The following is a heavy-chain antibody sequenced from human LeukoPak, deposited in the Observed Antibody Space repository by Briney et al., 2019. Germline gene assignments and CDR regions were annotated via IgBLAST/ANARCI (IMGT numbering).Heavy chain of an antibody. CDR2: IYSGGST. V-gene: IGHV3-66*02. D-gene: IGHD3-10*01. J-gene: IGHJ6*03. Sequence: GGSLRLSCAASGFTVSSNYMSWVRQAPGKGLEWVSVIYSGGSTYYADSVKGRFTISRDNSKNTLYLQMNSLRAEDTAVYYCARDALLWFGKLLSGYYYMDVWGKGTTVTVSS. CDR1: GFTVSSNY. CDR3: ARDALLWFGKLLSGYYYMDV.